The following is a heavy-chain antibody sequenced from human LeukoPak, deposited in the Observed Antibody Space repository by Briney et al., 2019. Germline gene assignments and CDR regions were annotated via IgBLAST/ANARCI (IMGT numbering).Heavy chain of an antibody. CDR1: GFTFDDYG. Sequence: GGSRILSCAASGFTFDDYGMSWVRQAPGKGLEWVSGINWNGGSTGYADSVKGRFTISRDNAKNSLYLQMNSLRAEDTALYYCARVRSGLPALFDYWGQGTLVTVSS. CDR3: ARVRSGLPALFDY. CDR2: INWNGGST. V-gene: IGHV3-20*04. J-gene: IGHJ4*02. D-gene: IGHD2-2*01.